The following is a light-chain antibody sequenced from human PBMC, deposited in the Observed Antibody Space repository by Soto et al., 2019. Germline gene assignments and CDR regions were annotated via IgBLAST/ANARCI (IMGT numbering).Light chain of an antibody. J-gene: IGLJ1*01. Sequence: QSALTQPASVSGSPGQSITISCTGTSSDVGGYNYVSWYQQHPGKAPKLMIYEVSNRPSGVSNRFSGSKSGNTASLTISGLQAEDEADYYCCSYAGSSTDVFGTGTKVTVL. CDR2: EVS. CDR3: CSYAGSSTDV. V-gene: IGLV2-14*01. CDR1: SSDVGGYNY.